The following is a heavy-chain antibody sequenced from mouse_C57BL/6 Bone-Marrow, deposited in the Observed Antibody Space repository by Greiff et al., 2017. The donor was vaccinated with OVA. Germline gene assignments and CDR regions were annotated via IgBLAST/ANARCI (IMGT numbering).Heavy chain of an antibody. J-gene: IGHJ2*01. CDR2: INPNNGGT. CDR1: GYTFTDYY. D-gene: IGHD1-1*01. V-gene: IGHV1-26*01. Sequence: EVQLQQSGPELVKPGASVKISCKASGYTFTDYYMNWVKQSHGKSLEWIGDINPNNGGTSYNQKFKGKATLTVDKSSSTAYMELRSLTSEDSAVYYCARIYYYSSSYEFDYWGQGTTLTVSS. CDR3: ARIYYYSSSYEFDY.